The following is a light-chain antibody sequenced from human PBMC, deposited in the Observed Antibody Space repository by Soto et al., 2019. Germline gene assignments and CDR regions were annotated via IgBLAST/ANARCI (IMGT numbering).Light chain of an antibody. CDR3: SSTRM. CDR1: SSDIGGDNY. V-gene: IGLV2-8*01. J-gene: IGLJ7*01. Sequence: QSVLTQPPSASGSPGQSVTISCTGTSSDIGGDNYVSWYQQHPGKAPKLMISEVTKRPSGVPDRFSGSKSGNTASLTVSGLQAEDEADYYCSSTRMFGGGTQLTVL. CDR2: EVT.